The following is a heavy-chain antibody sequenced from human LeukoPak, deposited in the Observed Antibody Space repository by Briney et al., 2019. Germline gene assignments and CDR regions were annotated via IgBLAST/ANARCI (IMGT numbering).Heavy chain of an antibody. D-gene: IGHD1-26*01. CDR3: ATDLDSGRPGYFDY. Sequence: ASVKVSCKVSGYTLTELSMHWVRQAPGKGLEWMGGFDPEDGETIYAQKFQGRVTMTEDTSTGTAYMELSSLRSEDTAVYYCATDLDSGRPGYFDYWGQGTLVTVSS. CDR1: GYTLTELS. J-gene: IGHJ4*02. V-gene: IGHV1-24*01. CDR2: FDPEDGET.